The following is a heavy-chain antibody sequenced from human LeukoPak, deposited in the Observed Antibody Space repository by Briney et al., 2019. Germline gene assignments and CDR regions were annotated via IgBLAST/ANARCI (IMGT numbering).Heavy chain of an antibody. CDR1: GGSISTSY. CDR3: ARGPLYCSSTSCKEDAFDI. Sequence: SETLSLTCTVSGGSISTSYWSWIRQSPGKGLEWIGYIFYSGSTNYNPSLNSRVTISVDTSKNQFSLKLSSVHAADTAVNFCARGPLYCSSTSCKEDAFDIWGQGTMVTVSS. J-gene: IGHJ3*02. V-gene: IGHV4-59*01. D-gene: IGHD2-2*01. CDR2: IFYSGST.